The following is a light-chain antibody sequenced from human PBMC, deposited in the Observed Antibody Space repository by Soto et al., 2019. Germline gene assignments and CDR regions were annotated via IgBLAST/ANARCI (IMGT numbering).Light chain of an antibody. CDR3: GAWDSGLSGYV. Sequence: QSVLTQPPSVSAAPGQKVTISCSGSSSNIGNNYVSWYQQLPGTAPKLLIYENDKRPSGIPDRFSGSKSGTSASLGITGLQTGDEADYFCGAWDSGLSGYVFATGTKLTVL. CDR2: END. CDR1: SSNIGNNY. J-gene: IGLJ1*01. V-gene: IGLV1-51*02.